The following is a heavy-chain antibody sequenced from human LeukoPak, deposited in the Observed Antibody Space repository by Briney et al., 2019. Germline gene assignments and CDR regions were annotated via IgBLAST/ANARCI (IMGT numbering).Heavy chain of an antibody. D-gene: IGHD3-10*01. V-gene: IGHV3-30*18. J-gene: IGHJ4*02. Sequence: GGSLILSCAASGFTFSSYGMHWVRQAPGKGLEWVAVISYDGSNKYYADSVKGRFTISRDNSKNTLYLQMNSLRAEDTAVYYCAKEYGSGSDYWGQGTLVTVSS. CDR1: GFTFSSYG. CDR3: AKEYGSGSDY. CDR2: ISYDGSNK.